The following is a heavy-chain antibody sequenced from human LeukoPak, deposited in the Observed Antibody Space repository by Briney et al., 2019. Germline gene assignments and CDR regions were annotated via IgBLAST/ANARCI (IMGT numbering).Heavy chain of an antibody. J-gene: IGHJ4*02. D-gene: IGHD2-15*01. V-gene: IGHV3-30*04. CDR2: MSYDGSNK. Sequence: GGALILSCAASGFTFDLYAMHRVRQAPGRGLEWVAVMSYDGSNKYYADFVKGRFTISRDNSQNTLHLQMSSLRVADTAVYYCARDQVQLCSSGSCYVIDNWGPGTLVAVSS. CDR1: GFTFDLYA. CDR3: ARDQVQLCSSGSCYVIDN.